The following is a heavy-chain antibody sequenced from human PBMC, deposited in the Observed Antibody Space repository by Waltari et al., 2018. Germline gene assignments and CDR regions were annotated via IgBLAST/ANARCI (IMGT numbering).Heavy chain of an antibody. CDR3: TTGVLGLYYFDY. CDR1: GFTFSNAW. D-gene: IGHD2-21*02. CDR2: IKSKTDGGTT. Sequence: EVQLVESGGGLVKPGGSLRLSCAASGFTFSNAWMSWVRQAPGKGLEWVGRIKSKTDGGTTDYAAPVKGRFTISRDESKNTLYLQMNSLKTEDTAVYYCTTGVLGLYYFDYWGQGTLVTVSA. J-gene: IGHJ4*02. V-gene: IGHV3-15*01.